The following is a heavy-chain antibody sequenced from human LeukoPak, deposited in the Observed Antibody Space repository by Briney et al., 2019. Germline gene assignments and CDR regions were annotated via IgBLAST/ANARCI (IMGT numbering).Heavy chain of an antibody. CDR2: MYSGGST. Sequence: GGSLRLSCAASGFTVSSNYMSWVGQAPGKGLEWVSVMYSGGSTYYADSVKGRFTISRDNSKNTLHLQMNSLRAEDTAVYYCARDLAAAGSDYWGQGTLVTVSS. CDR3: ARDLAAAGSDY. V-gene: IGHV3-66*01. D-gene: IGHD6-13*01. CDR1: GFTVSSNY. J-gene: IGHJ4*02.